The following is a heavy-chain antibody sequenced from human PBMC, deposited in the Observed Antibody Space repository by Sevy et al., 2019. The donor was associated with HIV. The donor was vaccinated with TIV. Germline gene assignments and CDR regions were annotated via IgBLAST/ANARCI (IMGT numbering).Heavy chain of an antibody. CDR1: GFTFSSYW. D-gene: IGHD3-3*01. CDR3: ARDGLRICGASENWFDP. J-gene: IGHJ5*02. V-gene: IGHV3-7*01. CDR2: IKQDGSEK. Sequence: GGSLRLSCAASGFTFSSYWMSWVRQAPGKGLEWVANIKQDGSEKYYVDSVKGRFTISRDNAKNSLYLQMNSLRAEDTAVYYCARDGLRICGASENWFDPWGQRTLVTVSS.